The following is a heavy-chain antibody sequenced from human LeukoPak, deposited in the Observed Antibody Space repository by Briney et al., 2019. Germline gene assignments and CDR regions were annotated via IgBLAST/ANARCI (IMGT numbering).Heavy chain of an antibody. J-gene: IGHJ4*02. Sequence: GGPLRLSCAASGFTVSSNYMSWVRQAPGKGLEWVSVIYSGGSTYYADSVKGRFTISGDNSKNTLYLQMNSLRAEDTAVYYCARERSSGWVDYFDYWGQGTLVTVSS. D-gene: IGHD6-19*01. V-gene: IGHV3-53*01. CDR3: ARERSSGWVDYFDY. CDR1: GFTVSSNY. CDR2: IYSGGST.